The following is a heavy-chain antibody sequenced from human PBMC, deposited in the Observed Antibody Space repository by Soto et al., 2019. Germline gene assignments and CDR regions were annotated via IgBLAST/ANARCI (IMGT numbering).Heavy chain of an antibody. CDR3: ATSTYDDILTGTYYYYAKVG. CDR1: GFTVGSNY. D-gene: IGHD3-9*01. J-gene: IGHJ6*04. V-gene: IGHV3-53*01. CDR2: IYSEGTP. Sequence: GGSLRLSCAASGFTVGSNYMSWVRQAPGKGLEWVSVIYSEGTPYYADSVKGRFTISRENSNNTLYLHMNNLRAEDTAVYCCATSTYDDILTGTYYYYAKVGWHKETTVTVSS.